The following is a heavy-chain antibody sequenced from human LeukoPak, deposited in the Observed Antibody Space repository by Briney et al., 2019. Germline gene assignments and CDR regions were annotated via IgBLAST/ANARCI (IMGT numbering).Heavy chain of an antibody. D-gene: IGHD4-17*01. J-gene: IGHJ5*02. CDR3: TRDPNGDYIGAFDP. CDR1: GLTFSNYA. Sequence: GSLRLSCAAPGLTFSNYAMTWVRQAPGKGLEWVSSITGNGGSAVYTDSVKGRFTTSRDNSKNTLYLQMNSLRAEDTALYYCTRDPNGDYIGAFDPWGQGTLVTVSS. V-gene: IGHV3-23*01. CDR2: ITGNGGSA.